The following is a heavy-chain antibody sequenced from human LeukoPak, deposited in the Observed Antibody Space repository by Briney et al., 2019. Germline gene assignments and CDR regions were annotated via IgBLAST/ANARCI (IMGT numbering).Heavy chain of an antibody. CDR2: INPNNGGT. CDR3: ARGEKYYDSSGYHAFDI. D-gene: IGHD3-22*01. J-gene: IGHJ3*02. V-gene: IGHV1-2*02. CDR1: GYTFSGYY. Sequence: ASVKVSCKASGYTFSGYYMRWVRQAPGQGLEWMGWINPNNGGTNYAQKFQGRVTMTRDTSISTAYMELSRLGSDDTAVYSCARGEKYYDSSGYHAFDIWGQGTMVTVSS.